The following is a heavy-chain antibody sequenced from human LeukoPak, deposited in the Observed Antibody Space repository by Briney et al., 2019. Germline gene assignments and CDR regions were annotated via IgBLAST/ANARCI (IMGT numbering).Heavy chain of an antibody. J-gene: IGHJ4*02. CDR2: ISSSGHII. Sequence: GGSLRLSCTASGFTFSDYYMSWIRQAPGKGLEWVSYISSSGHIIYYADSVKGRFTISRDNAKNSLDLQMNSLRVEDTAVYYCARENHVVFDYWGQGTLVTVYS. CDR1: GFTFSDYY. V-gene: IGHV3-11*01. CDR3: ARENHVVFDY. D-gene: IGHD2-2*01.